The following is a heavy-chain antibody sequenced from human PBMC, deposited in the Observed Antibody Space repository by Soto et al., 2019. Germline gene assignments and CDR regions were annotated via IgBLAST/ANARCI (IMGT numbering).Heavy chain of an antibody. Sequence: SLRLSCAASGFTFSSYGMHWVRQAPGKGLEWVAVIRYDGNNKYYGDSVKGRFIISRDNSKNTLYLQMSSLRPEDTAVYYCARDQGYYDLSGYYPFDYWGQGIPVTVSS. CDR3: ARDQGYYDLSGYYPFDY. CDR2: IRYDGNNK. V-gene: IGHV3-30*03. J-gene: IGHJ4*02. CDR1: GFTFSSYG. D-gene: IGHD3-22*01.